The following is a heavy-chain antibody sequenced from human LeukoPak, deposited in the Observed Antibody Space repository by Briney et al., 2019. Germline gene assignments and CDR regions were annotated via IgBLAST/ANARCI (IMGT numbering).Heavy chain of an antibody. D-gene: IGHD3-10*01. CDR3: AKGPTPGEVDY. J-gene: IGHJ4*02. V-gene: IGHV3-23*01. CDR2: ISGSGGST. Sequence: GGSLRLSCAASGFTFNNYAMNWVRQAPGKGLEWVSAISGSGGSTYYADSVKGRFTISRDNSKNTLYLQMNSLRAEDTAVYYCAKGPTPGEVDYWGQGTLVTVSS. CDR1: GFTFNNYA.